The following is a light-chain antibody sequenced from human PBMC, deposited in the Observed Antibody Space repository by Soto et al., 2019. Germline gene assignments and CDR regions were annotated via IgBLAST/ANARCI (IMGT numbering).Light chain of an antibody. CDR3: QSYDSSLSGSVV. J-gene: IGLJ2*01. V-gene: IGLV1-40*01. CDR1: SSNIGAGYD. Sequence: QSVLTQPPSVSGAPGQRVTISCTGSSSNIGAGYDVHWYQQLPGTAPKLLIFGNNNRPSGVPDRFSGSKSGTSASLAITGLQAEDDADYYCQSYDSSLSGSVVFGGGTQLTVL. CDR2: GNN.